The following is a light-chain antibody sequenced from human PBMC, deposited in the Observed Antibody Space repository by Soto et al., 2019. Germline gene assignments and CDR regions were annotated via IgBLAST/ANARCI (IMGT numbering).Light chain of an antibody. J-gene: IGLJ2*01. Sequence: QSALTQPASVSGSPGQSITISCTGTSSDVGSYNYVSWYQQHPGKAPKLMIYDVSNRPSGVSDRFSGSKSGNTASLTISGLQAEDEDDYYCSSYISSSTSVVFGGGTQLTVL. CDR1: SSDVGSYNY. CDR3: SSYISSSTSVV. V-gene: IGLV2-14*01. CDR2: DVS.